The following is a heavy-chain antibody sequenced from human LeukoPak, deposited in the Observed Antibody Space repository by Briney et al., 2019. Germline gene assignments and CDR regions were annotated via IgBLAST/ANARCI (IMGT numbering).Heavy chain of an antibody. J-gene: IGHJ4*02. Sequence: GGSLRLSCAASGFTFSSYGMNWVRQAPGKGLEWVSSISSSSSYIYYADSVKGRFTISRDNAKNSLYLQMNSLRAEDTAVYYCARDWDAAMVKGYFDYWGQGTLVTVSS. CDR2: ISSSSSYI. CDR1: GFTFSSYG. D-gene: IGHD5-18*01. CDR3: ARDWDAAMVKGYFDY. V-gene: IGHV3-21*01.